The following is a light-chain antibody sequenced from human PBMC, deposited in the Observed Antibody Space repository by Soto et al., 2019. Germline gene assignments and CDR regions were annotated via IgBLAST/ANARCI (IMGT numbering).Light chain of an antibody. CDR1: SSNIGGNT. V-gene: IGLV1-44*01. J-gene: IGLJ3*02. CDR2: SNN. Sequence: QSVLTQPPSASGTPGQRVTISCSGSSSNIGGNTVNWYQQLPGTAPKLLIYSNNQRPSGVPDRFSGSKSGTSASLAISGLQSEDEADYYCASWDDSLNAGVFGGGTKLTGL. CDR3: ASWDDSLNAGV.